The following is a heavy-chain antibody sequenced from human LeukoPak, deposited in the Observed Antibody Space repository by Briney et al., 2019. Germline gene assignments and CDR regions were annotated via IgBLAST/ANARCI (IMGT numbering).Heavy chain of an antibody. D-gene: IGHD4-11*01. V-gene: IGHV3-66*01. CDR3: ARDAYSSSFDP. Sequence: GGSLRLSCAASGFTFSRYGMHWVRQAPGKGLEWVSVIYSGGSTYYADSVKGRFTISRDNSKNTLYLQMNSLRAEDTAVYYCARDAYSSSFDPWGQGTLVTVSS. J-gene: IGHJ5*02. CDR1: GFTFSRYG. CDR2: IYSGGST.